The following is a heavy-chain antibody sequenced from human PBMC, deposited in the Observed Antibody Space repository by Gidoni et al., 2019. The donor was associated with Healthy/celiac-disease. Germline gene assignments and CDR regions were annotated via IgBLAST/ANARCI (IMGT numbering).Heavy chain of an antibody. Sequence: EVQLGESGGGLVQPGGSLRLSCAASGVTVSSYWRIWVSQAPGKGLEWVANIKQDGSEKYYVDSVKCRFPSSRDNAKNSLYLQMNSMRAEDTAVYYCARGYDYVWGIYPGISFDYWGQGTLVTVSS. V-gene: IGHV3-7*04. CDR2: IKQDGSEK. D-gene: IGHD3-16*02. CDR3: ARGYDYVWGIYPGISFDY. CDR1: GVTVSSYW. J-gene: IGHJ4*02.